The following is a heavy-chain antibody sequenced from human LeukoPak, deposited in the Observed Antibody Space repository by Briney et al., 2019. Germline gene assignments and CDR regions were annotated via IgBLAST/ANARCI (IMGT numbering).Heavy chain of an antibody. CDR3: ATGIGPVRGVIFDY. J-gene: IGHJ4*02. V-gene: IGHV1-24*01. D-gene: IGHD3-10*01. Sequence: WASVKVSCKVSGYTLTELSMHWVRQAPGRGLEWMGGFDPEDGETIYAQKFQGRVTMTEDTSTDTAYMELSSLRSEDTAVYYCATGIGPVRGVIFDYWGQGTLVTVSA. CDR1: GYTLTELS. CDR2: FDPEDGET.